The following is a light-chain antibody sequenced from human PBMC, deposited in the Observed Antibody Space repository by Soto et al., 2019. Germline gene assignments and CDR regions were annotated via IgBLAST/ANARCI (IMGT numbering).Light chain of an antibody. CDR1: SSDVGAYTS. Sequence: QSVLTQPASVSGSPGQSITISCTGTSSDVGAYTSVSWYQQHPDKAPKLIIYSVSYRSSGVSDRFSGSKSDNTASLTISGLHTEDEAEYYCSSYTSSSTYLFGTGTKLTVL. J-gene: IGLJ1*01. CDR3: SSYTSSSTYL. V-gene: IGLV2-14*03. CDR2: SVS.